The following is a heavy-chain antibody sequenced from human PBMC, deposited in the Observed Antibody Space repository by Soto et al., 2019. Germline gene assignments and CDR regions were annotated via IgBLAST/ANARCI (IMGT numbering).Heavy chain of an antibody. D-gene: IGHD5-18*01. CDR3: ARDRGYSYGYSPYYYGMDV. CDR1: GGTFSSYA. V-gene: IGHV1-69*13. CDR2: IIPIFGTA. Sequence: SVKVSCKASGGTFSSYAISWVRQAPGQGLEWMGGIIPIFGTANYAQKFQGRVTITADESTSTAYMGLSSLRSEDTAVYYCARDRGYSYGYSPYYYGMDVWGQGTTVTVSS. J-gene: IGHJ6*02.